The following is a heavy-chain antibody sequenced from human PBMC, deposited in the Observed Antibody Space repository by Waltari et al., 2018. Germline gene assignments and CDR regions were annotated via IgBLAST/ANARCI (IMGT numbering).Heavy chain of an antibody. CDR2: IRSKAYGGTT. CDR3: TIWSSYDPDY. V-gene: IGHV3-49*04. D-gene: IGHD5-18*01. Sequence: EVQLVESGGGLVQPGRSLRLSCTASGFTFGDYAMSWVRQAPGKGLEWVGFIRSKAYGGTTEYAASVKGRFTISRDDSKSIAYLQMNSLKTEDTAVYYCTIWSSYDPDYWGQGTLVTVSS. CDR1: GFTFGDYA. J-gene: IGHJ4*02.